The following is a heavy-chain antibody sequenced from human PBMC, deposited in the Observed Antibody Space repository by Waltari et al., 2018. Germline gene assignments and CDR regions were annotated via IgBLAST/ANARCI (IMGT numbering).Heavy chain of an antibody. V-gene: IGHV3-7*01. CDR3: VRNRGWQQFDF. CDR2: IREDGGRK. CDR1: GVTLRHSW. Sequence: EVQLVEYGGGLVQPVGSIRLSCADSGVTLRHSWRGWVCQAPGKGLEWVAGIREDGGRKDYVDSVKGRFTISRDNAKSTLDLQMNSLRAEDTAVFYCVRNRGWQQFDFWGQGTLVTVSS. J-gene: IGHJ4*02. D-gene: IGHD2-15*01.